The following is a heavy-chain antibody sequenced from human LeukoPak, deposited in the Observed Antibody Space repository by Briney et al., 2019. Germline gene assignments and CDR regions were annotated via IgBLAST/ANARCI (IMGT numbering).Heavy chain of an antibody. CDR3: AKAESYYLGIFDY. Sequence: GGSLRLSCAASGFTFDDYGMHWVRQPPGKGLEWVSGISWNSGSLDYADSVKGRFTISRDNAKNSLYLQMNSLRAEDTALYYCAKAESYYLGIFDYWGQGTLVTVSS. CDR1: GFTFDDYG. V-gene: IGHV3-9*01. D-gene: IGHD1-26*01. J-gene: IGHJ4*02. CDR2: ISWNSGSL.